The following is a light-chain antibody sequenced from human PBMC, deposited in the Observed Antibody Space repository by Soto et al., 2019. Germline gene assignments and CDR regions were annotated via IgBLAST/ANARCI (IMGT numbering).Light chain of an antibody. Sequence: DIQMTQSPSTLSASVGDRVTITCRASQSISTWLAWYHQKPGKAPKLLISGASSLESGVPSRFSGSGSGTEFSLAISSLQPDDFATYYCQQYNYYPYTFGEGTKLKIK. CDR3: QQYNYYPYT. J-gene: IGKJ2*01. V-gene: IGKV1-5*01. CDR2: GAS. CDR1: QSISTW.